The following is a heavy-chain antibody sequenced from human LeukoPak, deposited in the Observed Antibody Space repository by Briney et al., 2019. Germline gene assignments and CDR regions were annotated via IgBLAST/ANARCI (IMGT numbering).Heavy chain of an antibody. J-gene: IGHJ5*02. CDR1: GYSISSGYY. CDR3: ASQFGEPRGGNWFDP. V-gene: IGHV4-38-2*02. Sequence: SETLSLTCTVSGYSISSGYYWGWIRQPPGKGLEWIGSIYHSGSTYYNPSLKSRVTISVDTSKNQFSLKLSSVTAADTAVYYCASQFGEPRGGNWFDPWGQGTLVTVSS. CDR2: IYHSGST. D-gene: IGHD3-10*01.